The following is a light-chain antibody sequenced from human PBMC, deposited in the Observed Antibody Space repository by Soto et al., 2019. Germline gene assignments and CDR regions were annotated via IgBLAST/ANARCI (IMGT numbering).Light chain of an antibody. CDR1: QTINNW. CDR3: QQYNSYPWT. J-gene: IGKJ1*01. CDR2: QAS. Sequence: DIQMTQSPSTLSASVGDRVTITCRASQTINNWLAWYQQKLGKAPKFLIYQASSLESGVPSRFSGSGSGTEFTLTISSLQPDDFATYYCQQYNSYPWTFGQGTKVEIK. V-gene: IGKV1-5*03.